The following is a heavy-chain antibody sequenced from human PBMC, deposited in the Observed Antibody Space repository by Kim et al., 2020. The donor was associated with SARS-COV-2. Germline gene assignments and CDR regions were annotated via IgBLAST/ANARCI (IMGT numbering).Heavy chain of an antibody. V-gene: IGHV1-18*01. J-gene: IGHJ4*02. D-gene: IGHD3-10*01. CDR3: ARDQRFREFDY. Sequence: NYAQKLQGRVTMTTDTSTSTAYMELRSLRSDDTAVYYCARDQRFREFDYWGQGTLVTVSS.